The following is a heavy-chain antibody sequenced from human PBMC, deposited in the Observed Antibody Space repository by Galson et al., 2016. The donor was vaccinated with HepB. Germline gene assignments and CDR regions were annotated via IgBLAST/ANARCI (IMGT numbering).Heavy chain of an antibody. D-gene: IGHD2-8*01. V-gene: IGHV1-3*01. J-gene: IGHJ6*02. CDR3: ARSCTTAECGYFRGRDI. CDR2: INAGSGHT. Sequence: SVKVSCKASEFSFSTYAIHWVRQAPGQRLEWMGWINAGSGHTKYSEKFQGRLSFTRDTSASTAYMELSSLRSEETAVYFCARSCTTAECGYFRGRDIWGQGTTVTVSS. CDR1: EFSFSTYA.